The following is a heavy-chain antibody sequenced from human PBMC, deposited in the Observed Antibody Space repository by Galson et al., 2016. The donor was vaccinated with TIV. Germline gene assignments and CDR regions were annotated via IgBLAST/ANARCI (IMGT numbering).Heavy chain of an antibody. CDR1: GGTFISYT. D-gene: IGHD3-9*01. J-gene: IGHJ4*02. V-gene: IGHV1-69*02. CDR3: ARADSVDISSTEY. CDR2: IIPVLGMT. Sequence: SCKASGGTFISYTLSWVRQAPGQGLEWMGRIIPVLGMTNYAQKFQGRVTITADRFTGTAYLELSSLKPSDTAVYYCARADSVDISSTEYWGQGTLVTVSS.